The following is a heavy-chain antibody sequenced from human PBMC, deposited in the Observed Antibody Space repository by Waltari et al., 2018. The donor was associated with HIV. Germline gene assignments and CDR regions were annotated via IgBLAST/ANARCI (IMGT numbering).Heavy chain of an antibody. CDR2: FERKNVTP. Sequence: QVHLIQSAFDMKRPGASVTIACKVSGYPLSDLSMHWVRQGPGHRLECMGGFERKNVTPVSSVRFCGRVSLDEDTAEDTAYLELIRLTADDTAVYYCVTLYNQSPVYSNFWGQGTLVTVSP. J-gene: IGHJ1*01. CDR1: GYPLSDLS. CDR3: VTLYNQSPVYSNF. D-gene: IGHD3-10*01. V-gene: IGHV1-24*01.